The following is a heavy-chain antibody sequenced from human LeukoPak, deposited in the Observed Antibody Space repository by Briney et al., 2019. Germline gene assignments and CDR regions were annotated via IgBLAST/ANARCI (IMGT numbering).Heavy chain of an antibody. D-gene: IGHD6-19*01. CDR2: ISWNSGSI. CDR1: GFTFDDYA. CDR3: AKDISPYSIGGGTYFDY. V-gene: IGHV3-9*01. J-gene: IGHJ4*02. Sequence: PGGSLRLSCAASGFTFDDYAMHWVRQAPGKGLEWVSGISWNSGSIGYADSVKGRFTISRDNAKNSLYLQMNSLRAEDTALYYCAKDISPYSIGGGTYFDYWGQGTLVTVSS.